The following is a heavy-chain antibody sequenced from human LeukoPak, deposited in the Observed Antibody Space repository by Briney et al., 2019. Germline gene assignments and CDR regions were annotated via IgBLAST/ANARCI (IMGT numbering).Heavy chain of an antibody. V-gene: IGHV3-33*01. CDR3: ARDPNYYYDSSGYPSGDY. CDR1: GFTFSSYG. Sequence: PGGSLRLSCAASGFTFSSYGMHWVRQAPGKGLEWVAVIWYDGSNKYYADSVKGRFTISRDNSKNTLYLQMNSLRDEDTAVYYCARDPNYYYDSSGYPSGDYWGQGTLVTVSS. D-gene: IGHD3-22*01. CDR2: IWYDGSNK. J-gene: IGHJ4*02.